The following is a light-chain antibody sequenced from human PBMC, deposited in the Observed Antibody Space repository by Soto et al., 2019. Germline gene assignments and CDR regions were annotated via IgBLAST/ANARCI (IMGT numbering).Light chain of an antibody. V-gene: IGKV2-30*02. CDR2: KVS. CDR1: QSLVHSDGIAY. J-gene: IGKJ5*01. Sequence: DVVLTQSPLSLPVRLGQPASLSCRSNQSLVHSDGIAYFSWFQQRPGRSPRRLIYKVSNRDSGVPARFSGSGSGTDFALKISRVQAEDVGVYYCMQGTHWPITFGQGTRLEIK. CDR3: MQGTHWPIT.